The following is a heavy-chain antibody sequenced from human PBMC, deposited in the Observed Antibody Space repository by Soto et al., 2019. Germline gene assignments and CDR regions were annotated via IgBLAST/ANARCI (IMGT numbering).Heavy chain of an antibody. J-gene: IGHJ4*02. CDR3: AKPPDSDSSSLDC. V-gene: IGHV3-21*01. D-gene: IGHD6-6*01. CDR2: ISSSSSYI. Sequence: EVQLVESGGGLVKPGGSLRLSCAASGFTFSSYSMNWVRQAPGKGLEWVSSISSSSSYIYYADSVKGRFTISRDNAKNSLYLQMNSLRAEDTAVYYCAKPPDSDSSSLDCWGQGTLVTVSS. CDR1: GFTFSSYS.